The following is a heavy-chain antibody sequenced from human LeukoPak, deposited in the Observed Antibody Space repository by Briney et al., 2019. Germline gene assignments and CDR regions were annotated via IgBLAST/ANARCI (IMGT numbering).Heavy chain of an antibody. V-gene: IGHV1-2*02. J-gene: IGHJ5*02. CDR2: INPNSGGT. CDR3: ARDLYGKNWFDP. D-gene: IGHD4-17*01. CDR1: GATFSSYA. Sequence: ASVKVSCKASGATFSSYAISWVRQAPGQGLEWMGWINPNSGGTNYAQKFQGRVTMTRDTSISTAYMELSRLRSDDTAVYYCARDLYGKNWFDPWGQGTLVTVSS.